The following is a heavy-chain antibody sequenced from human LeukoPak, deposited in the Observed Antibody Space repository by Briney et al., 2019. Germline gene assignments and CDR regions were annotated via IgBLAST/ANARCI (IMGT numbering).Heavy chain of an antibody. Sequence: ASVKVSCKASGYTFTSYGISWVRQAPGQGLEWMGWISAYNGNTNYAQKLQGRVTMTTDTSTSTAYMELRSLRSDDTAVYYCARGPTYYDFWSGYYTEYYFDYWGQGTLVTASS. CDR2: ISAYNGNT. CDR3: ARGPTYYDFWSGYYTEYYFDY. V-gene: IGHV1-18*01. D-gene: IGHD3-3*01. CDR1: GYTFTSYG. J-gene: IGHJ4*02.